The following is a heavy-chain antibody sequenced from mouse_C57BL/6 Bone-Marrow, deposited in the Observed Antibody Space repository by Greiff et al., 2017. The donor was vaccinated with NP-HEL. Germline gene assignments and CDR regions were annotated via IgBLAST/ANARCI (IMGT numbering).Heavy chain of an antibody. D-gene: IGHD2-4*01. CDR3: ARSWGLRRGVPAWFAY. CDR2: IYPGDGDT. Sequence: QVQLQQSGAELVKPGASVKISCKASGYAFSSYWMNWVKQRPGKGLEWIGQIYPGDGDTNYNGKFKGKATLTADKSSSTAYMQLSSLTSEDSAVYFCARSWGLRRGVPAWFAYWGQGTLVTVSA. V-gene: IGHV1-80*01. CDR1: GYAFSSYW. J-gene: IGHJ3*01.